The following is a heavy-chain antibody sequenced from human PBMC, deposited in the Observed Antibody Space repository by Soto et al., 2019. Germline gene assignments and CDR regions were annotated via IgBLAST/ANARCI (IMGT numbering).Heavy chain of an antibody. J-gene: IGHJ4*02. CDR3: ARDGVSSTGDTWNYGTYVDY. Sequence: QVQLVESGGGVVQPGRSLRLSCAASGFTYSTYTMHWVRQAPGKGLEWVAVISYDGNNKFYADSVKGRFTISRDSTKQTLYLQMHSLRPDDTAMYYCARDGVSSTGDTWNYGTYVDYWGQGALVNVSS. D-gene: IGHD1-7*01. CDR1: GFTYSTYT. V-gene: IGHV3-30-3*01. CDR2: ISYDGNNK.